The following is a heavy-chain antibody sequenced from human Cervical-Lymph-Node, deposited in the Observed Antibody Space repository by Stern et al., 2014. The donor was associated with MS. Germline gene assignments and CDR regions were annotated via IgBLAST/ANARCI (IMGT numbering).Heavy chain of an antibody. J-gene: IGHJ6*02. CDR3: ARELSGMYGMDV. CDR2: IYYSGAT. D-gene: IGHD1-1*01. Sequence: QVQLQESGPGLVKPSQTLSITCTVSGGSINNGDYYWSWVRPHPGKGLEWLGYIYYSGATYYTPSLKGRLTISVDTSKRHFSLKLTSVTAADTAVYYGARELSGMYGMDVWGQGTTVTVSS. V-gene: IGHV4-31*03. CDR1: GGSINNGDYY.